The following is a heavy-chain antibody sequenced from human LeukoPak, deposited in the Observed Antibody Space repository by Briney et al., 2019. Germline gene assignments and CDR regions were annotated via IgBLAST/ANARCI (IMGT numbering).Heavy chain of an antibody. J-gene: IGHJ4*02. CDR2: ISYDGSNK. CDR3: ARDLGVDTAMVLDY. Sequence: GGSLRLSCAASGFTFSSYAMHWVRQAPGKGLEWVAVISYDGSNKYYADSVKDRFTISRDNSKNTLYLQMNSLRAEDTAVYYCARDLGVDTAMVLDYWGQGTLVTVSS. CDR1: GFTFSSYA. D-gene: IGHD5-18*01. V-gene: IGHV3-30*04.